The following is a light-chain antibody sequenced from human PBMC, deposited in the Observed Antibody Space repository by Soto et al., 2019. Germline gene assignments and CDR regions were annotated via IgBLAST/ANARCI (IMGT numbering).Light chain of an antibody. Sequence: IEMTQSPATLSVSPGERATLSCRASQSVSSNLVWYQQKPGQAPRLLIYGASTRVTGIPARFSGSGSGTEFTITISSLQSEDFAVYYCQQYHNWWTVGQGPKVEIK. CDR3: QQYHNWWT. CDR2: GAS. CDR1: QSVSSN. V-gene: IGKV3-15*01. J-gene: IGKJ1*01.